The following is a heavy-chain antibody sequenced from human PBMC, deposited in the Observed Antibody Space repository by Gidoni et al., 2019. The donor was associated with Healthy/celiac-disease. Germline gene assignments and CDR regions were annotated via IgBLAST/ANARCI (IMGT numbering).Heavy chain of an antibody. J-gene: IGHJ4*02. D-gene: IGHD2-2*02. Sequence: QVQLVQSGAEVEKPGASVKVSLPASGYTCTSYYMHWVRPAPGQGLAWMGIINPSGGRKSYEQKVQGRVTMTRDTSTSTVDMELSSLRSEETAVYYCARDSHIPGLDYWGQGTLVTVSS. CDR3: ARDSHIPGLDY. CDR2: INPSGGRK. V-gene: IGHV1-46*01. CDR1: GYTCTSYY.